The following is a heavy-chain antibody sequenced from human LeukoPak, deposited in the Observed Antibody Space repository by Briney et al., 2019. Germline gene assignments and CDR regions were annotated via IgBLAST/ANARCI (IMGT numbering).Heavy chain of an antibody. CDR2: IYSSGST. CDR3: ARGTTAAAGIFDC. D-gene: IGHD6-13*01. J-gene: IGHJ4*02. CDR1: GGSISSYY. V-gene: IGHV4-4*07. Sequence: PSETLSLTCSVSGGSISSYYWSWVRQPAGERLEWGGRIYSSGSTNYNPSLNSRVTMSVDTSNNQFSLRLTSVTAADTAVYYCARGTTAAAGIFDCWGQGTLVTVSS.